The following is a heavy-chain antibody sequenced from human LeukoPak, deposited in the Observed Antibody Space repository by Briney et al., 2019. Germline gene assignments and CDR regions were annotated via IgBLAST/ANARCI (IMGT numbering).Heavy chain of an antibody. V-gene: IGHV1-69*13. CDR1: GGTFSSYA. J-gene: IGHJ4*02. CDR3: ARASYYDSSGYYYDFDY. D-gene: IGHD3-22*01. Sequence: ASVKVSCKASGGTFSSYAISWVRQAPGQGLEWMGGIIPIFGTANYAQKFQGRVTITADESTSTAYMELSSLRSEDTAVYYCARASYYDSSGYYYDFDYWGQGTLVTVSS. CDR2: IIPIFGTA.